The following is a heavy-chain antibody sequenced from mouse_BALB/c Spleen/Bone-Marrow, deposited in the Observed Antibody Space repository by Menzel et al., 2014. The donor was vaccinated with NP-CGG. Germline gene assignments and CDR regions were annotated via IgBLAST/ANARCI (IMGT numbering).Heavy chain of an antibody. CDR2: INPSNGRT. V-gene: IGHV1S81*02. Sequence: QVQLKQSGAELVNPGASVKLSCKASGYTFTSYWMHWVKQRPGQGLEWIGEINPSNGRTNYNEKFKSKATLTVDKSSSTAYMQLSSLTSEDSAVYYCARTYFDYWGQGTTLTVSS. J-gene: IGHJ2*01. CDR1: GYTFTSYW. CDR3: ARTYFDY.